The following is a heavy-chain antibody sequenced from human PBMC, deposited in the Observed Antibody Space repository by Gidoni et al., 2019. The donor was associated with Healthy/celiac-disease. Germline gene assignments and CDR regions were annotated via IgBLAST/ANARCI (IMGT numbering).Heavy chain of an antibody. V-gene: IGHV3-48*03. Sequence: EVQLVESGGGLVQPGGSLRLSCAASGFTFSSYEMNWVRQAPGKGLEWVSYISSSGSTIYYADSVKGRFTISRDNAKNSLYLQMNSLRAEDTAVYYCARDNFPSNVVVTAILGYWGQGTLVTVSS. J-gene: IGHJ4*02. CDR2: ISSSGSTI. CDR1: GFTFSSYE. CDR3: ARDNFPSNVVVTAILGY. D-gene: IGHD2-21*02.